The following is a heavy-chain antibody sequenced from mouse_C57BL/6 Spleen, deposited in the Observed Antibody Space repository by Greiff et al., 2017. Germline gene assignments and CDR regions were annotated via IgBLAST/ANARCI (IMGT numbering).Heavy chain of an antibody. CDR1: GYTFTEYT. CDR3: ARHDERRTGYYYALDY. V-gene: IGHV1-62-2*01. J-gene: IGHJ4*01. Sequence: VQLQQSGAELVKPGASVKLSCKASGYTFTEYTIHWVKQRPGQGLEWIGWFYPGGGSIKYNEKFKGKATLTVDKSSSTVSMGLSKLTSEDSAVYFCARHDERRTGYYYALDYWGQGTSVTVSS. CDR2: FYPGGGSI.